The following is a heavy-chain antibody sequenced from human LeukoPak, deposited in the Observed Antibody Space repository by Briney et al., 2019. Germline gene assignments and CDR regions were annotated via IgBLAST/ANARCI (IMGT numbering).Heavy chain of an antibody. CDR1: GFTFSSYT. CDR3: AELGITMIGGV. CDR2: ISSSGSTI. J-gene: IGHJ6*04. V-gene: IGHV3-48*04. Sequence: GGSLRLSCAASGFTFSSYTINWVRQAPGKGLEWGSYISSSGSTIYYADSGKGRFTISRDNAKNSLYLQMNRLRAEDTAVYYCAELGITMIGGVWGKGTTVTISS. D-gene: IGHD3-10*02.